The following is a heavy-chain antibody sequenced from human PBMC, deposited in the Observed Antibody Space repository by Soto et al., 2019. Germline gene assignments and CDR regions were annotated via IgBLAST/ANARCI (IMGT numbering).Heavy chain of an antibody. Sequence: QVQLQESGPGLVKPSQTLSLTCTVSGGSISSGGYYWSWIRQHPGKGLEWIGYIYYSGSTYSNPSLKSRVTISVDTSKNQFSLKLSSVTAADTAVYYGARDRGYGDYAYYYYYGMDVWGQGTTVTVSS. D-gene: IGHD4-17*01. CDR1: GGSISSGGYY. V-gene: IGHV4-31*03. J-gene: IGHJ6*02. CDR2: IYYSGST. CDR3: ARDRGYGDYAYYYYYGMDV.